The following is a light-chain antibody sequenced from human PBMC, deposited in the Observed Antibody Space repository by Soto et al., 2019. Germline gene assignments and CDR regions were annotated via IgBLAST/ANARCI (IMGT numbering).Light chain of an antibody. Sequence: QSVLTQPASVSGSPGQSITISCTGTSSDVGGYNFVSSYQQHPGKAPKLMIYEVSNRPSGVSTRFSGSKSGNTASLSISGLQAEDEADYYCSSHTSSSTRVFGTGTKVTVL. CDR2: EVS. J-gene: IGLJ1*01. CDR1: SSDVGGYNF. V-gene: IGLV2-14*01. CDR3: SSHTSSSTRV.